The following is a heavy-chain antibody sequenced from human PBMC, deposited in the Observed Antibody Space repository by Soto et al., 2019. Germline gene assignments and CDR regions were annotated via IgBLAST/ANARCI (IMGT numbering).Heavy chain of an antibody. CDR2: IVVGSGNT. V-gene: IGHV1-58*02. Sequence: SVKVSCKASGFTFTSSAMQWVRQARGQRLEWIGWIVVGSGNTNYAQKFQERVTITRDMSTSTAYMELSSLRSEDTAVYYCAAESNWSSQPNFDYWGQGTLVTAPQ. D-gene: IGHD1-20*01. CDR3: AAESNWSSQPNFDY. J-gene: IGHJ4*02. CDR1: GFTFTSSA.